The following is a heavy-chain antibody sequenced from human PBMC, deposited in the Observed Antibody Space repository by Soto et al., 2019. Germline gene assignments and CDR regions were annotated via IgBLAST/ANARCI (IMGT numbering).Heavy chain of an antibody. CDR2: IIPSFGKG. CDR1: GGTFSSYA. Sequence: QVQLVQSGAEAKRPGSSVKVSCKASGGTFSSYAISWVRQAPGQGLEWLGEIIPSFGKGNYQQNFQGRLTISADESTSTVYMELSGLTSGDTAVYYCARERGGYNRGDFEFWGQGTLVTVSS. D-gene: IGHD5-12*01. CDR3: ARERGGYNRGDFEF. V-gene: IGHV1-69*01. J-gene: IGHJ4*02.